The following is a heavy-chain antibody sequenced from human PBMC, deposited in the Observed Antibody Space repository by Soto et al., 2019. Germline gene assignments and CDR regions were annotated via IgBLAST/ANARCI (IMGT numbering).Heavy chain of an antibody. CDR3: ARVGGYFDWFDLAPLGY. CDR1: GGTFSSYT. V-gene: IGHV1-69*02. CDR2: IIPILGIA. J-gene: IGHJ4*01. Sequence: QVRKGGPPVKVSCKASGGTFSSYTISWVRQAPGQGLEWMGRIIPILGIANYAQKFQGRVTITADKSTSTAYMELSSLRSEDTAVYYCARVGGYFDWFDLAPLGYWG. D-gene: IGHD3-9*01.